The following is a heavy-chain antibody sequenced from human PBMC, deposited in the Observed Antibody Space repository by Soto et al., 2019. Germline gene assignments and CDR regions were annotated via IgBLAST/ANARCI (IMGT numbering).Heavy chain of an antibody. V-gene: IGHV4-34*06. Sequence: PSETLSLTCAVYCGSFSGYYWSWIRQPPGKGLECISTIDVLNGAWYSDSVRGRLAISRDVSRNTVYLQMGSLRVEDTAIYFCSDWRAGGPVNLDHWGPGTVVTVSS. CDR3: SDWRAGGPVNLDH. D-gene: IGHD2-15*01. J-gene: IGHJ4*02. CDR1: CGSFSGYY. CDR2: IDVLNGA.